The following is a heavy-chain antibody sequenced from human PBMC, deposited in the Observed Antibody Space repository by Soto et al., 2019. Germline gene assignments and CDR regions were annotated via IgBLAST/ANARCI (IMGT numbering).Heavy chain of an antibody. CDR2: INHSGST. Sequence: QVQLQQWGAGLLKPSETLSLTCAVYGGSFSGYYWSWIRQPPGKGLEWIGEINHSGSTNYNPSLKSRVTISVDTSKNQFSLKLSSVTAADTAVYYCARGPTSFSTLRLPAFDIWGQGTMVTVSS. J-gene: IGHJ3*02. V-gene: IGHV4-34*01. CDR3: ARGPTSFSTLRLPAFDI. D-gene: IGHD2-2*01. CDR1: GGSFSGYY.